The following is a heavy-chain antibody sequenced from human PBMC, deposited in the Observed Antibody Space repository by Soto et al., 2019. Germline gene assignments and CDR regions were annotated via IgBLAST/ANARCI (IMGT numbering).Heavy chain of an antibody. CDR2: IYYSGST. J-gene: IGHJ5*02. CDR3: ASPKIAFYNWFDP. Sequence: PSEPLSLTCAVYCGSFSGYYWSWIRQPPGKGLEWIGSIYYSGSTYYNPSLKSRVTISVDTSKNQFSLKLSSVTAADTAVYYCASPKIAFYNWFDPWGQGTLVTVSS. V-gene: IGHV4-34*01. D-gene: IGHD3-3*02. CDR1: CGSFSGYY.